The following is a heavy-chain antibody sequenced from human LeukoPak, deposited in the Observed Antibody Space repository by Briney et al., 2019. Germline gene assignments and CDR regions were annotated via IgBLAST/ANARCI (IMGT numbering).Heavy chain of an antibody. V-gene: IGHV3-33*07. CDR2: IWYDGSKK. CDR1: GLTFSRHG. CDR3: ARDVSYNSLDY. J-gene: IGHJ4*02. D-gene: IGHD6-13*01. Sequence: GGSRRLSCATSGLTFSRHGFSWVRQAPGKGLEWVAVIWYDGSKKYYADSVKGRSTISRDNSKNTLYLEMNSLRAEDTAVYYCARDVSYNSLDYWGQGTLVTVSS.